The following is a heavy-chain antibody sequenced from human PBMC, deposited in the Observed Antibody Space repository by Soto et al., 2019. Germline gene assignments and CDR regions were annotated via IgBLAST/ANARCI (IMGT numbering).Heavy chain of an antibody. CDR3: VKDRDSNSWPSRDV. CDR2: ISPNSGNI. D-gene: IGHD3-22*01. Sequence: QVHLVQSGAEVKKPGASVNVSCKTSGYTFTRNGISWVRQAPGQGLEWMGWISPNSGNIKYAQKLQGKVIMTTDTSTSTAYMELRSLGFDGTAVYYCVKDRDSNSWPSRDVWGPGTTVTVSS. V-gene: IGHV1-18*01. CDR1: GYTFTRNG. J-gene: IGHJ6*02.